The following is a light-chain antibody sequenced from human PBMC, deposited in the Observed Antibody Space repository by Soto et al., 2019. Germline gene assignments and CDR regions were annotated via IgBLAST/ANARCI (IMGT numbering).Light chain of an antibody. J-gene: IGKJ4*01. Sequence: DIVMTQSPATLSVSPGERATLSCRASQNVDRYLAWYQQKPGQAPRLLMYDASTRAAGIAVRFSGSGSGTEFTLTISSLQSADFGVYYCQQYGSSPLTFGGGTKVDIK. CDR1: QNVDRY. CDR3: QQYGSSPLT. CDR2: DAS. V-gene: IGKV3-15*01.